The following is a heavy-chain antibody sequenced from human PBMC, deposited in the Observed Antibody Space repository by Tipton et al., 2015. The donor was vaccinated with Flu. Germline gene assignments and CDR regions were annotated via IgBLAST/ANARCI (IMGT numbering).Heavy chain of an antibody. D-gene: IGHD6-19*01. J-gene: IGHJ4*02. Sequence: TLSLTCAVYGGSFSGYYWSWIRQPPGKVLEWIGEINHSGSTNYNPSLKSRVTISVDTSKNQFSLKLSSVTAADTAVYYCARGGHIAVAIAIALFDYWGQGTLVTVSS. CDR3: ARGGHIAVAIAIALFDY. V-gene: IGHV4-34*01. CDR2: INHSGST. CDR1: GGSFSGYY.